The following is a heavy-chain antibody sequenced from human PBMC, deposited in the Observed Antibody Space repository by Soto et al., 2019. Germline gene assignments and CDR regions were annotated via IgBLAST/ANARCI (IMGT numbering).Heavy chain of an antibody. CDR1: RFTFSDYG. CDR3: ARDRGADAPIDF. J-gene: IGHJ4*02. Sequence: QVQLVESGGGVVQPERSLRLSCVASRFTFSDYGMHWVRQAPGKGLEWVAGIWHDGLKKDYVDSVKGRFTVSRDNSKNTLYLQMNSLRVEDTATYYCARDRGADAPIDFWGQGTLVTVSS. V-gene: IGHV3-33*01. CDR2: IWHDGLKK.